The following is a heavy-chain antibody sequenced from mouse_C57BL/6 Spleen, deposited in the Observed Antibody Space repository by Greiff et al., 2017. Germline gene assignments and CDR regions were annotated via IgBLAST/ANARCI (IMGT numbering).Heavy chain of an antibody. CDR2: IYPGDGDT. CDR1: GYAFSSYW. CDR3: ARTSYDYGDAMDY. D-gene: IGHD2-4*01. Sequence: QVQLQQSGDELVKPGASVKISCKASGYAFSSYWMNWVKQRPGKGLEWIGQIYPGDGDTNYNGKFKGKATLTADKSSSTAYMQLSSLTSEDSAVYFCARTSYDYGDAMDYWGQGTSVTVSS. J-gene: IGHJ4*01. V-gene: IGHV1-80*01.